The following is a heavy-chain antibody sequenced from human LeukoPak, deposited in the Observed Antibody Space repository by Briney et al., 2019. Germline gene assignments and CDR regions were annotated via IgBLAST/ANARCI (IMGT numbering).Heavy chain of an antibody. CDR3: ARVRKGELVVPAAAYYYYYMDV. Sequence: SETLPLTCTVSGGSISSSSYYWGWIRQPPGKGLEWIGYIYYSGSTSYNPSLKSRVTISVDTSKNQFSLKLSSVTAADTAVYYCARVRKGELVVPAAAYYYYYMDVWGKGTTVTVSS. J-gene: IGHJ6*03. D-gene: IGHD2-2*01. V-gene: IGHV4-61*05. CDR2: IYYSGST. CDR1: GGSISSSSYY.